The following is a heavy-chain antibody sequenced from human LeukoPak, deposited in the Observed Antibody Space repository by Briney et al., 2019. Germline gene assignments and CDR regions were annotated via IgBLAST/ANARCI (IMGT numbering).Heavy chain of an antibody. CDR1: GGSISSGSYY. Sequence: SETLSLTCTVSGGSISSGSYYWSWIRQPAGKGLEWIGRIYTSGSTNYNPSLKSRVTISVDTSKNQFSLKLSSVTAADTAVYYCARDSTGTGYCSGGSCYPKQDWGQGTLVTVSS. V-gene: IGHV4-61*02. CDR2: IYTSGST. CDR3: ARDSTGTGYCSGGSCYPKQD. J-gene: IGHJ4*02. D-gene: IGHD2-15*01.